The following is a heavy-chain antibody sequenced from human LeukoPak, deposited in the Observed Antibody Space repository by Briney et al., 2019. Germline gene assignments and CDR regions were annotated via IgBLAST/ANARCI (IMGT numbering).Heavy chain of an antibody. CDR1: SGPIISSDYH. CDR2: ISYSGNT. V-gene: IGHV4-39*01. Sequence: SETLSLTCTVSSGPIISSDYHWGWVRQPPGKGLEWIGTISYSGNTDYNPSLRSRVTISVDTSNNQFSLRLGSVTAADTAVYHCARHCCSGPAKRVFDIWGQGTMVTVSS. J-gene: IGHJ3*02. CDR3: ARHCCSGPAKRVFDI. D-gene: IGHD2-15*01.